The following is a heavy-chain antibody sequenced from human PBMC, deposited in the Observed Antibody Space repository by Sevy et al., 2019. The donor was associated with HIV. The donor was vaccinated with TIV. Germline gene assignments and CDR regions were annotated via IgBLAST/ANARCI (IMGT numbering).Heavy chain of an antibody. CDR3: AKGLYCSSTSCYKDPLFDY. CDR1: GFTFDDFA. CDR2: LNWDSGSV. V-gene: IGHV3-9*01. J-gene: IGHJ4*02. D-gene: IGHD2-2*02. Sequence: GGSLRLSCAASGFTFDDFAMHWVRQVPGKGLEWVSGLNWDSGSVAYADSVKGRFTISRDNAKNSLYLQMNSLRAEDTALYYCAKGLYCSSTSCYKDPLFDYWGQGTLVTVSS.